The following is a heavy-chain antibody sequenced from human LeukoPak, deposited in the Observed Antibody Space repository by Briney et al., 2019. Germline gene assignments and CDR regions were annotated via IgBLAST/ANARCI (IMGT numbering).Heavy chain of an antibody. J-gene: IGHJ3*02. CDR3: ARVLSGSYYDAFDI. CDR1: GGTFSSYA. D-gene: IGHD1-26*01. CDR2: IIPIFGTA. Sequence: PVKVSCKASGGTFSSYAISWVRQAPGQGLEWMGRIIPIFGTANYAQKFQGRVTITTDESTSTAYMELSSLRSEDTAVYYCARVLSGSYYDAFDIWGQGTMVTVSS. V-gene: IGHV1-69*05.